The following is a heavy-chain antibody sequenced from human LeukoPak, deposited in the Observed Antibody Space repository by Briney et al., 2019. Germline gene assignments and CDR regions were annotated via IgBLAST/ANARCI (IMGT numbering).Heavy chain of an antibody. CDR3: ARVLCDDYGCMFDY. Sequence: SETLSLTCTVSGDSISSSKKYWGWIRQPPGKGLEWIGYIYYSGSTNYNPSLKSRVTISVDTSKNQFSLKLSSVTAADTAVYYCARVLCDDYGCMFDYWGQGTLVTVSS. CDR1: GDSISSSKKY. J-gene: IGHJ4*02. D-gene: IGHD4-17*01. CDR2: IYYSGST. V-gene: IGHV4-61*05.